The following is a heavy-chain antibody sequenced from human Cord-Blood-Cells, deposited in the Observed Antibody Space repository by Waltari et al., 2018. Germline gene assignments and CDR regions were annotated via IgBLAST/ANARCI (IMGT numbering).Heavy chain of an antibody. CDR2: INNSGST. CDR3: ARSLGAPGQGSFQH. D-gene: IGHD3-16*01. J-gene: IGHJ1*01. V-gene: IGHV4-34*01. Sequence: QVQLQQWGAGLLKPSETLSLTCAVYGGSFSGYYWSWIRQPPGKGLEWIGEINNSGSTNYNPSLKSRVTISVDTSKNQFSLKLSSVTAADTAVYYCARSLGAPGQGSFQHWGQGTLVTVSS. CDR1: GGSFSGYY.